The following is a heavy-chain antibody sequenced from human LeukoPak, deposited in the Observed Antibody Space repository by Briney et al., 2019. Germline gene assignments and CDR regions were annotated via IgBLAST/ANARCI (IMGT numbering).Heavy chain of an antibody. CDR3: ARHPPLGFSYGVIDY. J-gene: IGHJ4*02. Sequence: SETLSLTCTVSGDSISSSSSYWGWIRQPPGEGLEWIGSIYYSGSTYYNPSLKSRVTISVDTSKNQFSLKLSSVTAADTAVYYCARHPPLGFSYGVIDYWGQGTLVTVSS. V-gene: IGHV4-39*01. CDR2: IYYSGST. CDR1: GDSISSSSSY. D-gene: IGHD1-26*01.